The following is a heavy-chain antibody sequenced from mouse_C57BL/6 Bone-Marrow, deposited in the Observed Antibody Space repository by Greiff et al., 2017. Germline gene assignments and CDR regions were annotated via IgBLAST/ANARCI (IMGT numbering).Heavy chain of an antibody. D-gene: IGHD1-1*01. CDR3: APIYYYGSSFAY. Sequence: QVQLQQPGAELVKPGASVKLSCKASGYTFTSYWMQWVKQRPGQGLEWIGEIDPSDSYTNYNQKFKGKATLTVDTSSSTAYMQLSSLTSEDSAVYYCAPIYYYGSSFAYWGQVTLGTVSA. CDR1: GYTFTSYW. J-gene: IGHJ3*01. V-gene: IGHV1-50*01. CDR2: IDPSDSYT.